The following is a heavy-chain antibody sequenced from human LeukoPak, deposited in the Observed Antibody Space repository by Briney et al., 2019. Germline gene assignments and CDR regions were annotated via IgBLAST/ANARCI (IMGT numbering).Heavy chain of an antibody. CDR2: INNSGST. V-gene: IGHV4-34*01. J-gene: IGHJ4*02. CDR1: GGSFSGYY. D-gene: IGHD1-14*01. Sequence: PSETLSLTCAVYGGSFSGYYWSWIRQPPGKGLEWIGEINNSGSTNYNPSLKSRVTISVETSKNKCSLKLSSVTAADTAVYYCARGGGIFGYWGQGTLVTVSS. CDR3: ARGGGIFGY.